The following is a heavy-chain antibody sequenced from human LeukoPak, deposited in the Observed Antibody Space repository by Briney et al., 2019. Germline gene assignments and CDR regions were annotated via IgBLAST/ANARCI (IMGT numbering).Heavy chain of an antibody. D-gene: IGHD2-15*01. CDR2: ISWDGGST. J-gene: IGHJ4*02. Sequence: GGSLRLSCAASGFTFDDYTMHWVRQAPGKGLEWVSLISWDGGSTYYADSVKGRFTISRDNSKNTLYLQMNSLRAEDTAVYSCAKSNLPYSSGDNCYGFDYWGQGTLVTVSS. CDR1: GFTFDDYT. CDR3: AKSNLPYSSGDNCYGFDY. V-gene: IGHV3-43*01.